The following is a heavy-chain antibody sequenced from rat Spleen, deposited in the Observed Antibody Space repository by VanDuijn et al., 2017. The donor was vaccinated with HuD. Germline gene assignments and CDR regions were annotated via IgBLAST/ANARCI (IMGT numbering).Heavy chain of an antibody. V-gene: IGHV5-58*01. CDR2: INTDGDYT. Sequence: EVHLVETGGGLVQPGRSLKLSCVASGFTFGGYWMYWIRQAPGKGLEWVSSINTDGDYTYYPDSVKGRFTVSRDNAESTLYLQMDSLRSEDTATYYCASEQLGVMDAWGQGVSVTVSS. CDR3: ASEQLGVMDA. D-gene: IGHD1-10*01. J-gene: IGHJ4*01. CDR1: GFTFGGYW.